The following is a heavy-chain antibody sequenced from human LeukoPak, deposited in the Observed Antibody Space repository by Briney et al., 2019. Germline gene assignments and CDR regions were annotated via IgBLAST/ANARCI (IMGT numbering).Heavy chain of an antibody. Sequence: SETLSLTCTVSGGSVSSYYWSWMRQSPGKGLEWIGYVYYSGSTNYNPALRSRVTISLDTSENQFSLKLSSVTAADTAVYYCAREANSPTARYWYFDLWGRGTQVTVSS. D-gene: IGHD2-21*01. CDR2: VYYSGST. CDR3: AREANSPTARYWYFDL. V-gene: IGHV4-59*02. J-gene: IGHJ2*01. CDR1: GGSVSSYY.